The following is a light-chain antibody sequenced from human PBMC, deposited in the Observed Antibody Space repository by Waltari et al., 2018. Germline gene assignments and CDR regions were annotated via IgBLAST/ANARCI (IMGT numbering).Light chain of an antibody. CDR1: SSDVGSYNY. CDR2: EVT. J-gene: IGLJ1*01. CDR3: ISYAGSNYYV. V-gene: IGLV2-8*01. Sequence: QSALTQPPSASGSPGPSVTISCTGTSSDVGSYNYVSWYQQPPGEAPKLMIYEVTKRPSGVPDRFSGSKSGNTASLTVSGLQAEDEADYYCISYAGSNYYVFGTGTKVTVL.